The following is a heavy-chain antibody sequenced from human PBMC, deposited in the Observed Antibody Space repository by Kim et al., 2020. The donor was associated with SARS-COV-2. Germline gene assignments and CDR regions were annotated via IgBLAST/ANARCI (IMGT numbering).Heavy chain of an antibody. Sequence: SETLSLTCTVSGGSISSSYYYWGWIRQPPGKGLDWFGTVYYSGTSYYNPSLKGRVTISVDTSENQFSLHLTLVTAADTALYYCARSDYEILTGHNWFDP. J-gene: IGHJ5*02. CDR2: VYYSGTS. CDR3: ARSDYEILTGHNWFDP. D-gene: IGHD3-9*01. CDR1: GGSISSSYYY. V-gene: IGHV4-39*01.